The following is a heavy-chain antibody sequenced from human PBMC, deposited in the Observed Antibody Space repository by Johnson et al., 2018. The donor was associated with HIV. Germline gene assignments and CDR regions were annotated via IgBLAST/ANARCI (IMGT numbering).Heavy chain of an antibody. CDR1: GFMFSNYG. V-gene: IGHV3-30*02. J-gene: IGHJ3*02. D-gene: IGHD3-16*01. CDR3: ARDPLENDYIWGQGAFDI. Sequence: QVQLVESGGGVVQPGGSLRLSCAASGFMFSNYGMYWVRQAPGKGLEWVSFIRFDGSDKYYADSVKGRFSISRDNSKKKLYLQMGSLRAEDMAVYYCARDPLENDYIWGQGAFDIWGQGTMVTVSS. CDR2: IRFDGSDK.